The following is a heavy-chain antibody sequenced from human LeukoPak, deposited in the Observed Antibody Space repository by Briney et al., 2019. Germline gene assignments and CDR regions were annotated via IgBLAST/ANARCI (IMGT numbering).Heavy chain of an antibody. J-gene: IGHJ4*02. CDR2: IYYSVST. D-gene: IGHD3-9*01. CDR3: ARVGDILTGHPWD. CDR1: GRSISRYY. V-gene: IGHV4-59*07. Sequence: SDTLSLTCTVSGRSISRYYWRWIRHPPEKGLEWIGYIYYSVSTNYNPSLKSRVTISVDTSKNQFSLKLNSVTAADTAVYYCARVGDILTGHPWDWGQGTLVTVSS.